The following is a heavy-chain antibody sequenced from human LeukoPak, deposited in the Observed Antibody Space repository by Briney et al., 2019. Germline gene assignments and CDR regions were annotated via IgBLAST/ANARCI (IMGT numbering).Heavy chain of an antibody. V-gene: IGHV1-46*01. J-gene: IGHJ5*02. Sequence: ASVKVSCKTSGYTFTNYYMHWVRQAPGQGLEWMGIINSNSGHTTYAQKFQGRVTMTRDTSTTTVDMELSSLRSEDTAVYFCARGLKTSGRPRGSFDPWGQGTLVTVSS. CDR1: GYTFTNYY. CDR3: ARGLKTSGRPRGSFDP. D-gene: IGHD1-26*01. CDR2: INSNSGHT.